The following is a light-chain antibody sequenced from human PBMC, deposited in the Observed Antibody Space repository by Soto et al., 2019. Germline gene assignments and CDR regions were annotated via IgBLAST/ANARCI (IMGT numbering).Light chain of an antibody. CDR1: QSVGTLY. V-gene: IGKV3-20*01. CDR3: QQHGTSPRT. CDR2: ATS. Sequence: IVLTQSPGTLSLSPGDRVTLSCRASQSVGTLYLAWYQQKPGQAPRLLISATSTRATGIPDRFSGSASGTDFTLTISSLEPEDFAVYYCQQHGTSPRTFGQGTKVDI. J-gene: IGKJ1*01.